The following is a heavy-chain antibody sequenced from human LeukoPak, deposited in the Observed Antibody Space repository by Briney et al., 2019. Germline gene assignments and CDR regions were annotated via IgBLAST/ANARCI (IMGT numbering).Heavy chain of an antibody. CDR3: ARSHYYYGSGSL. Sequence: SETLSLTCTVSGGSISSYYWSWIRQPAGKGLEWIGRIYTSGSTNYNPSLKSRVTTSVDTSKNQFSLKLSSVTAADTAVYYCARSHYYYGSGSLWGQGTLVTVSS. CDR1: GGSISSYY. J-gene: IGHJ4*02. V-gene: IGHV4-4*07. CDR2: IYTSGST. D-gene: IGHD3-10*01.